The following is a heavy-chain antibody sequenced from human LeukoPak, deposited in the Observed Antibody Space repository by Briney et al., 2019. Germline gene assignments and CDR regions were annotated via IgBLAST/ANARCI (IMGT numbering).Heavy chain of an antibody. Sequence: NTSETLSLTCTVSGGSISSSSYYWGWIRQPPGKGLEWIGSIYYSGSTYYNPSLKSRVTISVDTSKNQFSLKLSSVTAADTAVYYCARATPTIFGPDAFDIWGQGTMVTVSS. D-gene: IGHD3-3*01. V-gene: IGHV4-39*07. CDR2: IYYSGST. CDR3: ARATPTIFGPDAFDI. J-gene: IGHJ3*02. CDR1: GGSISSSSYY.